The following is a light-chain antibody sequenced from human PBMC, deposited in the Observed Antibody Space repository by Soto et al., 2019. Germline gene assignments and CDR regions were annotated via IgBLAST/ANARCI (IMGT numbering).Light chain of an antibody. V-gene: IGLV1-51*02. CDR1: SSNIGNNY. CDR2: ENN. Sequence: QAVLTQPPSVSAAPGQKVTISCSGSSSNIGNNYVSWYQQLPGTAPKLLIYENNKRPSGIPDRFSGSKSGTSATLGITGRQTGDEADYYCGTWDSGLSAVVFGGGTKLTVL. CDR3: GTWDSGLSAVV. J-gene: IGLJ2*01.